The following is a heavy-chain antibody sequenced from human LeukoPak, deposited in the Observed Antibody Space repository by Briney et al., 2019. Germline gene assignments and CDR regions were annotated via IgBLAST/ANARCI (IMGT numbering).Heavy chain of an antibody. V-gene: IGHV3-21*01. J-gene: IGHJ4*02. CDR3: ARDWVYKIDY. D-gene: IGHD5-24*01. Sequence: GGSLRLSCAASGFTFSSYSMNWVRQAPGKGLEWVSSISSSSSYIYYADSVKGRFTISRDNAKNTLILQMNSLRVEDTAVYYCARDWVYKIDYWGRGTLVTVSS. CDR1: GFTFSSYS. CDR2: ISSSSSYI.